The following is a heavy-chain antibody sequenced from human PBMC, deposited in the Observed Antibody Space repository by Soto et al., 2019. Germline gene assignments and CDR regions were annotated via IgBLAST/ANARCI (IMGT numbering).Heavy chain of an antibody. D-gene: IGHD2-15*01. CDR1: GGTFSSYA. V-gene: IGHV1-69*12. Sequence: QVQLVQSGAEVKKPGSSVKVSCKASGGTFSSYAISWVRQAPGQGLEWMGGIIPIFGTADYAQKFQGRVTITADESTSTAYMELSSLRSEDTAVYYCASTEYCGGVSCQRSSMVDYYYGMDVWGQGTTVTVSS. CDR2: IIPIFGTA. J-gene: IGHJ6*02. CDR3: ASTEYCGGVSCQRSSMVDYYYGMDV.